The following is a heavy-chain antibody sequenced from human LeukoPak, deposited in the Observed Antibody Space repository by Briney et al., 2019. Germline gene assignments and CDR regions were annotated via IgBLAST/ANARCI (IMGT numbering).Heavy chain of an antibody. D-gene: IGHD5-18*01. J-gene: IGHJ4*02. CDR3: ARGRYTFGSDYFAY. CDR2: INYSGST. CDR1: GGTFNGYY. Sequence: TSETLSLTCAVSGGTFNGYYWSWIRQSPGKGLEWIGDINYSGSTNYNPSLKSRLTMSIDTSKNEFSLRLSSMTAADTAVYFCARGRYTFGSDYFAYWGQGTLVTVSS. V-gene: IGHV4-34*01.